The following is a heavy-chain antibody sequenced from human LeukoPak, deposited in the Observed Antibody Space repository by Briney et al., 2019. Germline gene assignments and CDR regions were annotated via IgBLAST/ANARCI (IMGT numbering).Heavy chain of an antibody. V-gene: IGHV4-34*01. CDR2: INHSGST. D-gene: IGHD2-2*01. J-gene: IGHJ6*02. CDR3: ARGQRFYCYYYGMDV. Sequence: PSETLSLTCAVYGGSFSSYYWSWIRQPPGKGLEWIGEINHSGSTNYNPSLKSRVTISVDTSKNQFSLKLSSVTAADTAVYYCARGQRFYCYYYGMDVWGQGTTVTVSS. CDR1: GGSFSSYY.